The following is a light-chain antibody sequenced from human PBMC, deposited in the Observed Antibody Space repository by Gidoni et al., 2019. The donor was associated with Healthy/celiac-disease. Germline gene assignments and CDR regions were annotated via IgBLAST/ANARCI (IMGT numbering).Light chain of an antibody. Sequence: DIVMTQSTDSLAVSLGERPTINCKSSQSVLSSSNNKNYLAWYQQKPGQPPKLLIYWASTRESGVPDRFSGSGSGTDFTLTISSLQAEDVAVYYCQQYYSTPTFGQGTKVEIK. CDR1: QSVLSSSNNKNY. CDR2: WAS. V-gene: IGKV4-1*01. CDR3: QQYYSTPT. J-gene: IGKJ1*01.